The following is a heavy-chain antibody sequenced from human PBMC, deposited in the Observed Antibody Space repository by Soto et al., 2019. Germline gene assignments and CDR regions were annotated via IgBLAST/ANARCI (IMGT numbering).Heavy chain of an antibody. CDR2: INHSGST. CDR1: GVSFTDYY. Sequence: QVQLQQWGAGLLKPSETLSLTCAVYGVSFTDYYWSWIRQSPGKGLVWIGEINHSGSTNYNPSLKSRVTISVDTSKNQFSLRLRSVTAADTAVYYCAGFIGYKDGRVDPWGQGTQVTVPS. V-gene: IGHV4-34*01. D-gene: IGHD5-18*01. CDR3: AGFIGYKDGRVDP. J-gene: IGHJ5*02.